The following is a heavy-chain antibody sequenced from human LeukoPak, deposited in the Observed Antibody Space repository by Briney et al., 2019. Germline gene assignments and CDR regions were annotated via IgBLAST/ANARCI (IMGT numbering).Heavy chain of an antibody. V-gene: IGHV4-59*08. J-gene: IGHJ4*02. Sequence: SETLSLTCIVSGGSISDYYWTWIRQPPGKGLQWIGYIYYTGRTKYNPSLQSRVTISVDTSKNQVSLKLTSVTAADTAVYYCARQTDHGDSNYWGQGTLVTVSS. CDR3: ARQTDHGDSNY. CDR1: GGSISDYY. D-gene: IGHD4-17*01. CDR2: IYYTGRT.